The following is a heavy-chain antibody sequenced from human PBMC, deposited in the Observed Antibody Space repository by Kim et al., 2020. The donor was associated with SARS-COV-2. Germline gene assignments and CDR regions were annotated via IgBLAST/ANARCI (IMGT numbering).Heavy chain of an antibody. CDR3: ARDLDYYFDY. Sequence: GGSLRLSCAASGFTFSSYAMHWVRQAPGKGLEWVAVISYDGSNKYYADSVKGRFTISRDNSKNTLYLQMNSLRAEDTAVYYCARDLDYYFDYWGQGTLVT. J-gene: IGHJ4*02. CDR2: ISYDGSNK. V-gene: IGHV3-30-3*01. CDR1: GFTFSSYA.